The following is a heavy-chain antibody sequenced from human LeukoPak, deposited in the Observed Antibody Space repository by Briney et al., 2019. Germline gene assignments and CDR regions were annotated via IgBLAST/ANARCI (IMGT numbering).Heavy chain of an antibody. D-gene: IGHD3-3*01. CDR1: GYTFTGYY. J-gene: IGHJ5*02. V-gene: IGHV1-2*02. CDR3: ARDIALGITNNNWFDP. CDR2: INPNSGGT. Sequence: ASVKVSCKASGYTFTGYYMHWVRQAPGQGLEWMGWINPNSGGTNYAQKFQGRVTMTRDTSISTAYMEMSRLRSDDTAVYYWARDIALGITNNNWFDPWGQGTLVTVSS.